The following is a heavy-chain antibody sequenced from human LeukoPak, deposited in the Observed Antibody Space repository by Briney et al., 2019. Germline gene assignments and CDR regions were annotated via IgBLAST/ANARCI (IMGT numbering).Heavy chain of an antibody. Sequence: GGSLRLSCAASGFTFSDYYMSWIRQAPGKGLEWVSYISSSGSTIYYADSVKGRFTISRDNAKNSLYLQMNSLRAEDTAVYYCAKERSDSSVEYYFDYWGQGTLVTVSS. CDR1: GFTFSDYY. CDR3: AKERSDSSVEYYFDY. V-gene: IGHV3-11*04. D-gene: IGHD3-22*01. J-gene: IGHJ4*02. CDR2: ISSSGSTI.